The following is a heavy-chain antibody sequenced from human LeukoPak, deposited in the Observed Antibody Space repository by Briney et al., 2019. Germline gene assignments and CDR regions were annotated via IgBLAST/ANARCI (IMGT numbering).Heavy chain of an antibody. V-gene: IGHV3-23*01. CDR3: ASAAGPFDN. CDR2: ISTSGRT. D-gene: IGHD6-19*01. Sequence: GGSLRLSCADSGFTFSSYVMSWVRQAPGKGLEWVSLISTSGRTHYADSVQGRFTISRDNSKNTLYLQMNSLRAEDTALYYCASAAGPFDNWGQGTLVTVSS. CDR1: GFTFSSYV. J-gene: IGHJ4*02.